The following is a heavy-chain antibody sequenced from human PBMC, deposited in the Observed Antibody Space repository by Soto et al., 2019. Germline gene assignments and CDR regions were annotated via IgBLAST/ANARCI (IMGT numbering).Heavy chain of an antibody. CDR3: ARDGVAAGLYFEY. CDR2: IKQDGSEK. J-gene: IGHJ4*02. V-gene: IGHV3-7*01. Sequence: PGGSLRLSCAASGFTFSDYWVNWVRQAPGKGLEWVASIKQDGSEKYYVDSVKGRFTISRDNAKNSLYLQVNSLRAEDTALYYCARDGVAAGLYFEYWGLGTLVTVSS. CDR1: GFTFSDYW. D-gene: IGHD2-15*01.